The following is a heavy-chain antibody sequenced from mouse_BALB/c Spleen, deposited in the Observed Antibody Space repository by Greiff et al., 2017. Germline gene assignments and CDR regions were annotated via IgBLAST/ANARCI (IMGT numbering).Heavy chain of an antibody. CDR3: TSDGVMDY. Sequence: EVKLQESGAELVRPGTSVKVSCKASGYAFTNYLIEWVKQRPGQGLEWIGAIYPGNSDTSYNQKFKGKAKLTAVTSTSTAYMELSSLTNEDSAVYYCTSDGVMDYWGQGTSVTVSS. V-gene: IGHV1-5*01. D-gene: IGHD2-3*01. J-gene: IGHJ4*01. CDR1: GYAFTNYL. CDR2: IYPGNSDT.